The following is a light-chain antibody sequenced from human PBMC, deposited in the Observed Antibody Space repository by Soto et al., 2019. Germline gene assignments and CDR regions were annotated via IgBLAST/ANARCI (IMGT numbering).Light chain of an antibody. CDR3: QSSDSSLSGWV. J-gene: IGLJ3*02. CDR1: SSNIGAGSD. CDR2: GNG. Sequence: QSVLTQPPSVSGAPGQRVTISCTGSSSNIGAGSDVHWYQQLPGAAPKLLISGNGNRPSGVPDRFYGSKSGTSASLAITGLQAEDEAEYHCQSSDSSLSGWVFGGGTKLTVL. V-gene: IGLV1-40*01.